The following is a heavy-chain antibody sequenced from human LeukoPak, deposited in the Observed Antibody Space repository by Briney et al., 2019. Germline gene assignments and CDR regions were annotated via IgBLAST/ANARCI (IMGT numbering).Heavy chain of an antibody. CDR1: GYSFTSYW. D-gene: IGHD1-26*01. CDR3: ARRRDLYSGSYYPFDY. CDR2: IYPGDSDA. V-gene: IGHV5-51*01. Sequence: GESLQISFKGSGYSFTSYWIGWVRQMPGKGLKWMGIIYPGDSDARYSPSFQGQVTISADKSISTAYLQWSSLKASDTAMYYCARRRDLYSGSYYPFDYWGQGTLVTVSS. J-gene: IGHJ4*02.